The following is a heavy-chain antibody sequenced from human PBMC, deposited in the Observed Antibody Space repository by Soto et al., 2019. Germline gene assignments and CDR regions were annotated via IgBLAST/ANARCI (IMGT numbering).Heavy chain of an antibody. Sequence: RGSLRLSCAASGFTFSSYAMSWVRQAPGKGLEWVSAISGSGGSTYYADSVKGRFTISRDNSKNTLYLQMNSLRAEDTAVYYCAKGEWREARPDYFDYWGQGNLVTVSS. V-gene: IGHV3-23*01. CDR1: GFTFSSYA. D-gene: IGHD6-6*01. CDR2: ISGSGGST. CDR3: AKGEWREARPDYFDY. J-gene: IGHJ4*02.